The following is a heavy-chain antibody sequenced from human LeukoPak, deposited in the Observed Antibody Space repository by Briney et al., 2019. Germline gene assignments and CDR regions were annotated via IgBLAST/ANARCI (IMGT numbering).Heavy chain of an antibody. CDR1: GGSIRTFY. CDR3: ARDSGTTGEVKFVP. J-gene: IGHJ5*02. V-gene: IGHV4-4*07. D-gene: IGHD4-17*01. Sequence: LVTLALTCTVSGGSIRTFYWSWIKQPVGKGLEWIGRMSPSATTYNPSLKSRVTMSIDTSKSQFFLNLRSVTAADTAVYYCARDSGTTGEVKFVPWGQGTLVTVSS. CDR2: MSPSATT.